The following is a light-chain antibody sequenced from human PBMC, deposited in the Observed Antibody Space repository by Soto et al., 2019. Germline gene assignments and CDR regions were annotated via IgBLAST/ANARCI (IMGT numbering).Light chain of an antibody. CDR2: DVN. CDR1: SSDIGGYDY. J-gene: IGLJ2*01. CDR3: TSYASGSSHVV. V-gene: IGLV2-14*01. Sequence: QSALTQPASVSGSPGQSITLSCTGTSSDIGGYDYVSWYQRHPGKAPKLIIYDVNNRPSGVSNRFSGSKSGNTAPLTISGLQSEYEADYYCTSYASGSSHVVFGGGTKLTVL.